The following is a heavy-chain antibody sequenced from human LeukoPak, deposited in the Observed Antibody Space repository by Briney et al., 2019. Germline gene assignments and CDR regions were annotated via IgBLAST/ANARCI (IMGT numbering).Heavy chain of an antibody. Sequence: GGSLRLSCTASGFTFGDYAVSWVRQAPGKGLEWVSAISGSGGSTYYADSVKGRFTISRDNSKNTLYLQMNSLRAEDTAIYYCAKDDGWVQYANWGQGTLVTVSS. CDR3: AKDDGWVQYAN. V-gene: IGHV3-23*01. CDR2: ISGSGGST. J-gene: IGHJ4*02. D-gene: IGHD5-24*01. CDR1: GFTFGDYA.